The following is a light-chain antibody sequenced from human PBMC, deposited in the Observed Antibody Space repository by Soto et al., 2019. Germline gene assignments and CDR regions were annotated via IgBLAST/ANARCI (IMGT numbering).Light chain of an antibody. Sequence: QSALTQPHSASGSPGQSVTIPCTGTSSDVGGYNSVSWYQQHPGKVPKLMIYEVSKRPSGVPDRFSGSKSGNTASLTVSGLQAEEEADYYCSSYAGSNNVVFGGGTKLTVL. J-gene: IGLJ2*01. CDR3: SSYAGSNNVV. V-gene: IGLV2-8*01. CDR1: SSDVGGYNS. CDR2: EVS.